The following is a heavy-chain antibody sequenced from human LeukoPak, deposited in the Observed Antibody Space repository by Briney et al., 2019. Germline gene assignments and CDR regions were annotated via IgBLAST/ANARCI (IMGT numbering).Heavy chain of an antibody. V-gene: IGHV1-69*04. D-gene: IGHD3-22*01. Sequence: SVKVSCKASGGTFISYAISWVRQAPGQGLEWMGRIIPILGIANYAQKFQGRVTITADKSTSTAYMELSSLGSEDTAVYYCARHQSYYDSSGWVYYYYGMDVWGQGTTVTVSS. CDR3: ARHQSYYDSSGWVYYYYGMDV. CDR1: GGTFISYA. J-gene: IGHJ6*02. CDR2: IIPILGIA.